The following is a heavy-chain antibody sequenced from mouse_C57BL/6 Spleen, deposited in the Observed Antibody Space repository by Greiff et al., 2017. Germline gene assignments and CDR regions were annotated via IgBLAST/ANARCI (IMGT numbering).Heavy chain of an antibody. D-gene: IGHD2-2*01. CDR1: GYSFTSYY. V-gene: IGHV1-66*01. J-gene: IGHJ2*01. CDR2: IYPGSGNT. Sequence: QVQLQQSGPELVKPGASVKISCKASGYSFTSYYIHWVKQRPGQGLEWIGWIYPGSGNTKYNEKFKGKATLTADTASSTAYMQLSSLTSEDSAVYYCAFYYGYEGYYFDYWGQGTTLTVCS. CDR3: AFYYGYEGYYFDY.